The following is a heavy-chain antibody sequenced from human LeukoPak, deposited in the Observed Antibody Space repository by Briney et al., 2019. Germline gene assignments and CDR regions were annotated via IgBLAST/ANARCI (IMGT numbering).Heavy chain of an antibody. CDR3: ARRAGTLNYYYFYMDV. J-gene: IGHJ6*03. CDR1: GYSFANFW. V-gene: IGHV5-51*01. Sequence: GESLKISCEGSGYSFANFWIVWVRQMPGKGLEWMGIIYPDDSDTKYNPSFQGQVTISADKSISTAYLQWSSLKASDTAIYYCARRAGTLNYYYFYMDVWGEGTTVTVSS. D-gene: IGHD3-10*01. CDR2: IYPDDSDT.